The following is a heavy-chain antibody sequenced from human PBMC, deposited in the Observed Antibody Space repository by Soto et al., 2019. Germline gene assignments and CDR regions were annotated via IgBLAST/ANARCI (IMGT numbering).Heavy chain of an antibody. D-gene: IGHD3-22*01. V-gene: IGHV1-18*01. Sequence: ASVKVSCKASGYTFTSYGISEVRQAPGQGLEWMGWISAYKGNTNYAQKLQGRVTMTADTCTSTAYMELRSLRSDETAVYYCVYYASSGYYSGVFSYWGQGTLVTVSS. CDR1: GYTFTSYG. J-gene: IGHJ4*02. CDR2: ISAYKGNT. CDR3: VYYASSGYYSGVFSY.